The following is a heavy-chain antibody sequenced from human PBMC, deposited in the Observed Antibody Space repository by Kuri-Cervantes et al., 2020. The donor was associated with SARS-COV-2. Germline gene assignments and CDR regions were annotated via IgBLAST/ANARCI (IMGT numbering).Heavy chain of an antibody. CDR1: GGSISSVDHY. J-gene: IGHJ3*02. CDR3: ASEVLEHQFDGFDI. Sequence: SETLSLTCTVSGGSISSVDHYWSWIRQPPGKGLEWIGYIYYSGTTYYNPSLKSRLSISLDTSKNQFSLKLSSVTAADTAVYYCASEVLEHQFDGFDIWGQGTMVTVSS. CDR2: IYYSGTT. V-gene: IGHV4-30-4*08. D-gene: IGHD1/OR15-1a*01.